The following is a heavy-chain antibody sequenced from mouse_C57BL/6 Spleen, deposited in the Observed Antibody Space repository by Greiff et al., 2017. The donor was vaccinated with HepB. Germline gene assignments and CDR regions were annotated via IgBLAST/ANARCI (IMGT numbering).Heavy chain of an antibody. V-gene: IGHV5-4*01. CDR1: GFTFRRYA. Sequence: EVKLVESGGGLVKPGGSLKLSCAASGFTFRRYAMSWVRPTPEKRLEWVATISDGGSYTYYPDNVKGRFTISRAKAKNNLYLQMSQLKSEDTAMYYCAREGNWAHWYFDVWGTGTTGTVSS. D-gene: IGHD4-1*01. CDR2: ISDGGSYT. J-gene: IGHJ1*03. CDR3: AREGNWAHWYFDV.